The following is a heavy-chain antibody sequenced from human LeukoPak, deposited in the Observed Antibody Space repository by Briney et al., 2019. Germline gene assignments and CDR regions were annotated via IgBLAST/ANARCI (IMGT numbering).Heavy chain of an antibody. V-gene: IGHV4-34*01. CDR1: GGSFSGYY. CDR2: INHSGST. CDR3: ARSGPLRYFDWLYRDLHFDY. Sequence: SETLSLTCAVYGGSFSGYYWSWIRQPPGKGLEWIGEINHSGSTNYNPSLKSRVTISVDTSKNQFSPKLSSVTAADTAVYYCARSGPLRYFDWLYRDLHFDYWGQGTLVTVSS. D-gene: IGHD3-9*01. J-gene: IGHJ4*02.